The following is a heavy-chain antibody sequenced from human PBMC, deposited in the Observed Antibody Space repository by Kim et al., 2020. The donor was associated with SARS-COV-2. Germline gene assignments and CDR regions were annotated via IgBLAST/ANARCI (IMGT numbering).Heavy chain of an antibody. CDR2: IYYSGST. CDR1: GGSISSGGYY. J-gene: IGHJ2*01. V-gene: IGHV4-31*03. D-gene: IGHD6-19*01. Sequence: SETLSLTCTVSGGSISSGGYYWSWIRQHPGKGLEWIGYIYYSGSTYYNQSLKSRVTISVDTSKNQFSLNLSSVTAADTAVYYCAGDREQWCDPPCWYFDLWGRGTLVTISS. CDR3: AGDREQWCDPPCWYFDL.